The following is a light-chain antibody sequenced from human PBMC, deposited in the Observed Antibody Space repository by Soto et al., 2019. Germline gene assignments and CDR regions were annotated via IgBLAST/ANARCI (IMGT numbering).Light chain of an antibody. Sequence: QAVVTQETSMSVSPGGTVTLSCGSSTGTVTSGHYPYWFQQKPGQAPRTLIYDTSNKQSWTPARFSGSLLGGKAALTLSGAQPEDEADYYCLLPYSDAWVFGGGTQLTVL. V-gene: IGLV7-46*01. CDR3: LLPYSDAWV. CDR1: TGTVTSGHY. CDR2: DTS. J-gene: IGLJ3*02.